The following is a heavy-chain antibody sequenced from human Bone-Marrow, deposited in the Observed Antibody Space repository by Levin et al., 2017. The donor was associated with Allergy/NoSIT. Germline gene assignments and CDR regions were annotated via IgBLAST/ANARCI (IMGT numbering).Heavy chain of an antibody. CDR1: GFTFSSYG. CDR3: AKVISGWYDAFDI. V-gene: IGHV3-30*18. Sequence: GESLKISCAASGFTFSSYGMHWVRQAPGKGLEWVAVISYDGSNKYYADSVKGRFTISRDNSKNTLYLQMNSLRAEDTAEYYCAKVISGWYDAFDIWGQGTMVTVSS. CDR2: ISYDGSNK. D-gene: IGHD6-19*01. J-gene: IGHJ3*02.